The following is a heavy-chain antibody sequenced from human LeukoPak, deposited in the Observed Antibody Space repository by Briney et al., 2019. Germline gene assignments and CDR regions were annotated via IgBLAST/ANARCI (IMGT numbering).Heavy chain of an antibody. CDR2: ISSSGSTI. J-gene: IGHJ4*02. Sequence: GALILSCAASGFTFSSYEMNGVRQAPGKGLGWGSYISSSGSTIYYAESVKGRFTISRDNDKNPLYLQMNRLRAEDTAVYYCAREPRRWSGYFDYWGQGNLVTVSS. D-gene: IGHD3-3*01. V-gene: IGHV3-48*03. CDR1: GFTFSSYE. CDR3: AREPRRWSGYFDY.